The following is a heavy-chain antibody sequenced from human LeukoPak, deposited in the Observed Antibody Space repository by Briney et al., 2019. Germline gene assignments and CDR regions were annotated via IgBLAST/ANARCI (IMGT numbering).Heavy chain of an antibody. D-gene: IGHD3-3*01. CDR1: GDTFSSYA. CDR2: IIPIFGTA. Sequence: GASVKVSCKASGDTFSSYAISWVRQAPGQGLEWMGGIIPIFGTANYAQKSQGRVTITADESTSTAYMEQSSLRSEDTAVYYCARDRDFWSGYYSDYYYGMDVWGQGTTVTVSS. CDR3: ARDRDFWSGYYSDYYYGMDV. V-gene: IGHV1-69*13. J-gene: IGHJ6*02.